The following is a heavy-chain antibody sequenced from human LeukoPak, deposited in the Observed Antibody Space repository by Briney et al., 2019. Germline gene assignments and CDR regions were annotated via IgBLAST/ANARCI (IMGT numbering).Heavy chain of an antibody. J-gene: IGHJ4*02. D-gene: IGHD2-2*01. CDR2: ISAYNGNT. V-gene: IGHV1-18*01. CDR3: ARDQDPIVVVPAPNYISFDY. Sequence: ASVKVSCKASGYTFTSYGISWVRQAPGQGLEWMGWISAYNGNTNYAQKLQGRVTMTTDTSTSTAYMELRSLRSDDTAVFYCARDQDPIVVVPAPNYISFDYWGQGTLVTVSS. CDR1: GYTFTSYG.